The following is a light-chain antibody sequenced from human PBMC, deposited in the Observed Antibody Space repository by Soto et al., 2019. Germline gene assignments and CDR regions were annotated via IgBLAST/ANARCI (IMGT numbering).Light chain of an antibody. CDR2: DAS. CDR3: QQYNSNLWT. V-gene: IGKV1-5*01. Sequence: DIQMTQSPSTLSASIGDRVTLTCRASQSIGSWLAWYQQKPGKAPKLLIFDASSLESGVPSRFSGSGSATEFTLTISSLQPDDFATYYCQQYNSNLWTFGQGTKVDI. J-gene: IGKJ1*01. CDR1: QSIGSW.